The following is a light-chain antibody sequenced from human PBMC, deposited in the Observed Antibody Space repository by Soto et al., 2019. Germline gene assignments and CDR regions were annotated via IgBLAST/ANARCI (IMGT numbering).Light chain of an antibody. CDR2: GAS. Sequence: DIVMTQSPAPLSVSPGERATVSCRASQSVRSNLAWYQQKHGQAPRLLIYGASSRAAGIPDRFSGSGSGTDFTLTISSLEPEDFEVYYCRLHARSPITFAQG. V-gene: IGKV3D-15*01. CDR3: RLHARSPIT. J-gene: IGKJ5*01. CDR1: QSVRSN.